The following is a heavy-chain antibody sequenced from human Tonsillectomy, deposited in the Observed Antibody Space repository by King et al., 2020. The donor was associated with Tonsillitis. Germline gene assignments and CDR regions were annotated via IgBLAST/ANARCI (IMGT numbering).Heavy chain of an antibody. V-gene: IGHV3-23*04. Sequence: VQLVESGGDLVQPGGSLRLSCAASGFTFSNSAMTWVRQAPGKGLEWVSTISGSGDLTKYAESVKGRFIISRDNSQNTLFLQMNSLRVEDTAFYYCAKVRRDWGQGILVTVSS. J-gene: IGHJ4*02. CDR1: GFTFSNSA. CDR3: AKVRRD. CDR2: ISGSGDLT.